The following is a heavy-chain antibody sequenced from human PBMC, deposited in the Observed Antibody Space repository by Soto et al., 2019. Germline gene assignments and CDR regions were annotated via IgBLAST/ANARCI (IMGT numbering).Heavy chain of an antibody. J-gene: IGHJ5*02. CDR1: GYTFTGYY. CDR3: ARGLLVVVPATIIPWFDP. Sequence: VASVKVSCKASGYTFTGYYIHWVRQAPGQGLEWMGWINPYSGDTSYARKFQGRVTMTRDTSISSAYMELSRLRSDDTAVYYCARGLLVVVPATIIPWFDPWGQGTLVTVSS. CDR2: INPYSGDT. D-gene: IGHD2-2*02. V-gene: IGHV1-2*02.